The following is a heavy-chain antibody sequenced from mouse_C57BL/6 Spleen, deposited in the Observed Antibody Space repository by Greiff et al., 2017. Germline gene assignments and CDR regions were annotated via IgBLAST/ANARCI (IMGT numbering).Heavy chain of an antibody. CDR3: ARDYDKFAY. Sequence: DVQLQESGPGLVKPSQSLSLTCSVTGYSITSGYYWNWIRQFPGNKLEWMGYISYDGSNNYNPSLKNRISITRDTSKNQFFLKLNSVTTEDTATYYCARDYDKFAYWGQGTLVTVSA. V-gene: IGHV3-6*01. J-gene: IGHJ3*01. D-gene: IGHD2-12*01. CDR2: ISYDGSN. CDR1: GYSITSGYY.